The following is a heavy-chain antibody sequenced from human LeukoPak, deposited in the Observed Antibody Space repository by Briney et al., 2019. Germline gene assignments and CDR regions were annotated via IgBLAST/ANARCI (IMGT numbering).Heavy chain of an antibody. CDR3: AKDILLDDYDSSGYFDY. D-gene: IGHD3-22*01. J-gene: IGHJ4*02. CDR2: ISAGGDHT. V-gene: IGHV3-23*01. Sequence: GGSLRLSCAASGFTFSNYPMSWVRQAPGKGLEWVSGISAGGDHTYYADSVKGRFTISRDKSKNTLYLQMNNLRAEDTAVYHCAKDILLDDYDSSGYFDYWGQGTLVTVSS. CDR1: GFTFSNYP.